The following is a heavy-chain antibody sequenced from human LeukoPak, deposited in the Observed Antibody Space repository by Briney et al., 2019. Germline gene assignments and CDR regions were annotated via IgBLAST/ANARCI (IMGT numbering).Heavy chain of an antibody. Sequence: TSETLSLTCSVSGRPNSSSHYFWGWIRQPPGRGLEWIGNIYYTGTTYYKPSFNSRVTILVETCKNQFSLKLRSVTAADTAVYYWVAIRKRGGAFGNWGQGTMVTVSS. CDR1: GRPNSSSHYF. D-gene: IGHD2-21*01. J-gene: IGHJ3*02. CDR2: IYYTGTT. V-gene: IGHV4-39*07. CDR3: VAIRKRGGAFGN.